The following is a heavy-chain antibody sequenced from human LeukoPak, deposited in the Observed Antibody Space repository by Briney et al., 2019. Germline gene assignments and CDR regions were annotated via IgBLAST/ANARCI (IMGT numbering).Heavy chain of an antibody. CDR1: GFTFSGSA. V-gene: IGHV3-73*01. J-gene: IGHJ4*02. CDR2: IRSKANSYAT. D-gene: IGHD2-2*01. Sequence: GGSLRLSCAAPGFTFSGSAMHWVRQASGKGLEWVGRIRSKANSYATAYAASVKGRFTISRDDSKNTAYLQMNSLKTEDTAVYYCTRHTGDCSSTSCYGDPYFDYWGQGTLVTVSS. CDR3: TRHTGDCSSTSCYGDPYFDY.